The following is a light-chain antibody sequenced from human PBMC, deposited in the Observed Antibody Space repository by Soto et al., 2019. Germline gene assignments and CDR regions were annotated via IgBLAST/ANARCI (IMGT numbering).Light chain of an antibody. J-gene: IGKJ2*01. V-gene: IGKV1-39*01. CDR1: QSISSW. CDR3: QQSYSTPYT. CDR2: AAS. Sequence: GDRVTITCRASQSISSWLAWYQQKPGKAPKLLIYAASTLQSGVPSRFSGSASGTDFTLTISSLQPDDFATYYCQQSYSTPYTFGQGTKVDI.